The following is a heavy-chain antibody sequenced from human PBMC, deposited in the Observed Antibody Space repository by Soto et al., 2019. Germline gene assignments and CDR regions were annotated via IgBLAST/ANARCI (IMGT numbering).Heavy chain of an antibody. D-gene: IGHD3-10*01. CDR2: IYHSGDT. Sequence: SETLSLTCAVSGVSISSSNWWSWVRQPPGKGLEWIGEIYHSGDTNYNPSLKSRVTISVDKSKNQFSLKLNSVTAADTAVYYCASKYGSGSYYVDYWGQGTLVTVSS. J-gene: IGHJ4*02. V-gene: IGHV4-4*02. CDR3: ASKYGSGSYYVDY. CDR1: GVSISSSNW.